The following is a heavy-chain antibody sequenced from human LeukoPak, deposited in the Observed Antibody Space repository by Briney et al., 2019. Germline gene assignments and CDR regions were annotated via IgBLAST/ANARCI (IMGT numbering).Heavy chain of an antibody. Sequence: PGGSLRLSCAASGFTFSSYAMSWVRQAPGEGLEWVSAISGSGGSTYYADSVKGRFTIPRDNSKNTLYLQMNSLRAEDTAVYYCAKDLGAGTTKYFDYWGQGTLVTVSS. J-gene: IGHJ4*02. D-gene: IGHD1-7*01. CDR2: ISGSGGST. CDR3: AKDLGAGTTKYFDY. V-gene: IGHV3-23*01. CDR1: GFTFSSYA.